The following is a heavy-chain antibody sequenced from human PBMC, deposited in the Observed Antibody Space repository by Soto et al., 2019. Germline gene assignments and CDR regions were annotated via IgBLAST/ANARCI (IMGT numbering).Heavy chain of an antibody. CDR2: IYPGDSDT. D-gene: IGHD6-25*01. J-gene: IGHJ5*02. V-gene: IGHV5-51*01. CDR1: GYSFSSYW. Sequence: GESLKISCKGSGYSFSSYWIGWVRQMPGKGLEWMGIIYPGDSDTRYNPSFQGQVTISADKSIGTAYLQWSSLKASDSGIYYCARRGGAAEWFDPWGQGTLVTVSS. CDR3: ARRGGAAEWFDP.